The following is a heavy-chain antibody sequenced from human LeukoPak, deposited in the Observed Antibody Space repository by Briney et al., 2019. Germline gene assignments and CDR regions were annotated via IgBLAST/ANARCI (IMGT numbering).Heavy chain of an antibody. CDR3: ARDFETRYYYDASLW. D-gene: IGHD3-22*01. J-gene: IGHJ4*02. Sequence: GGSLRLSCAASGFTFNSYAMHWVRQAPGKGLEWVAVISYDGSNKYYADSVKGRFTISRDNSKNTLYLQMNSLRAEDTAVYYCARDFETRYYYDASLWWGQGTLVTVSS. CDR2: ISYDGSNK. V-gene: IGHV3-30-3*01. CDR1: GFTFNSYA.